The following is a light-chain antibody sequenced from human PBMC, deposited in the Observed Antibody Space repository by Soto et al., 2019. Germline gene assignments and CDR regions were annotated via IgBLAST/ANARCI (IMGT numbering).Light chain of an antibody. CDR3: QPYDNLPWT. J-gene: IGKJ1*01. Sequence: DIQMAQSPSSVSASVGGRVTITCRASQDISSWVAWYQQKPGKSAKLLIYDAYNLETGVPSRFSGSGSGTDFTFTISSLQPEDIATYYCQPYDNLPWTLGPGTKVEIK. V-gene: IGKV1-33*01. CDR1: QDISSW. CDR2: DAY.